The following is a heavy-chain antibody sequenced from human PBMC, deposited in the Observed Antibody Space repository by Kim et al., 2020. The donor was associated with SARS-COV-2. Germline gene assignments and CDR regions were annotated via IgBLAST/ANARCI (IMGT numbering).Heavy chain of an antibody. Sequence: GGSLRLSCAASGFTFSSYAMSWVRQAPGKGLEWVSAISGSGGSTYYADSVKGRFTISRDNSKNTLYLQMNSLRAEDTAVYYCAKRADYYGSGSYYNLIFDYWGQGTLVTVSS. J-gene: IGHJ4*02. D-gene: IGHD3-10*01. CDR1: GFTFSSYA. CDR2: ISGSGGST. CDR3: AKRADYYGSGSYYNLIFDY. V-gene: IGHV3-23*01.